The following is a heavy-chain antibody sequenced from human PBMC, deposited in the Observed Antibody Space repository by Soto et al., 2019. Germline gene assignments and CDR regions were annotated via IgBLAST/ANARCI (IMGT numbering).Heavy chain of an antibody. Sequence: GGSLRLSCAASGFTFSSYDMHWVRQATGKGLEWVSAIGTAGDTYYPGSVKGRFTISRENAKNSLYLQMNSLRAGDTAVYYCARGASQLGYCSGGSCYVHFDYWGQGTLVTVSS. V-gene: IGHV3-13*01. CDR2: IGTAGDT. D-gene: IGHD2-15*01. J-gene: IGHJ4*02. CDR1: GFTFSSYD. CDR3: ARGASQLGYCSGGSCYVHFDY.